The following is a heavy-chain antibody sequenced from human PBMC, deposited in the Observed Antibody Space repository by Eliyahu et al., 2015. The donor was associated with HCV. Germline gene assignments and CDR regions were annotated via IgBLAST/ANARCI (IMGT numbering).Heavy chain of an antibody. D-gene: IGHD3-10*01. CDR3: ARDGEGGSRSYRNWFDP. CDR2: INPSGGST. Sequence: QVQLVQSGAEVKKPGASVKVSCKASGYTFTSYYMHWVRQAPGQGLEWMGIINPSGGSTSYAQKFQGRVTMTRDTSTSTVYMELSSLRSEDTAVYYCARDGEGGSRSYRNWFDPWGQGTLVTVSS. J-gene: IGHJ5*02. V-gene: IGHV1-46*01. CDR1: GYTFTSYY.